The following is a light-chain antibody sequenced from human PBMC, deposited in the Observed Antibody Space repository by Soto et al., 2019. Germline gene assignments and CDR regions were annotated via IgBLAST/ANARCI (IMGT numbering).Light chain of an antibody. CDR2: KAS. Sequence: DIPMTQSPSTLSGSVGDRVTITCRARQTISSWLAWYQQKPGKAPKLLIYKASTLNSGVPSRFSGSGSGTEFTLTISSLQPDDFATYYCQHYNSYSEAFGQGTKVELK. J-gene: IGKJ1*01. CDR1: QTISSW. V-gene: IGKV1-5*03. CDR3: QHYNSYSEA.